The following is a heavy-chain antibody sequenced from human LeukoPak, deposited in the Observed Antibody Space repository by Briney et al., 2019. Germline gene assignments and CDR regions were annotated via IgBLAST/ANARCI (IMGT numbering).Heavy chain of an antibody. Sequence: PSETLSLTCTVSGGSISSYYWSWIRQPPGKGLEWIGYIYYSGSNNYNPSLKSRVTISVDTSKNQFSLKLSSVTAADTAVYYCARDASSSWRDAFDIWGQGTMVTVSS. J-gene: IGHJ3*02. CDR2: IYYSGSN. D-gene: IGHD6-13*01. V-gene: IGHV4-59*01. CDR3: ARDASSSWRDAFDI. CDR1: GGSISSYY.